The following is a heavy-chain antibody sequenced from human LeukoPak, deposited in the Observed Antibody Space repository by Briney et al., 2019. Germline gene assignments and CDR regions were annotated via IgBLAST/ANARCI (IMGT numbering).Heavy chain of an antibody. Sequence: ETLSLTCAVYGGSFSGYYWSWIRQPPGKGLEWVSSISNNKNYIYYADSVRGRFTISRDNTKNSLYLQMNSLRDEDTAVYYCARGRAPGWFDPWGQGTLVTVSS. CDR2: ISNNKNYI. CDR1: GGSFSGYY. J-gene: IGHJ5*02. V-gene: IGHV3-21*01. CDR3: ARGRAPGWFDP.